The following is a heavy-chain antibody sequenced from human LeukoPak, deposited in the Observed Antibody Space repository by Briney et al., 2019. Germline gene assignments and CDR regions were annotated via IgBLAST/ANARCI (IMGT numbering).Heavy chain of an antibody. CDR3: ARSGFEDFWSGYYPKDFDY. CDR1: GYTFTSYG. J-gene: IGHJ4*02. Sequence: GASVKVSCKASGYTFTSYGISWVRQAPGQGLEWMGWIIPILGIANYAQKFQGRVTITADKSTSTAYMELSSLRSEDTAVYYCARSGFEDFWSGYYPKDFDYWGQGTLVAVSS. CDR2: IIPILGIA. D-gene: IGHD3-3*01. V-gene: IGHV1-69*10.